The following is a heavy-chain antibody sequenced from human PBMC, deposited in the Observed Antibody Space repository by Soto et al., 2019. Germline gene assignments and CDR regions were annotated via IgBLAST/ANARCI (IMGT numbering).Heavy chain of an antibody. J-gene: IGHJ6*02. D-gene: IGHD6-6*01. V-gene: IGHV4-61*01. CDR2: IYYSGST. CDR3: ARCPGPASIAALLSQPDYYYYGMDV. CDR1: GGSVSSGSYY. Sequence: QVQLQESGPGLVKPSETLSLTCTVSGGSVSSGSYYWSWIRQPPGKGLEWIGYIYYSGSTNYNPSLKSRVTISVDTSKNQFSLKLSSVTAADTAVYYCARCPGPASIAALLSQPDYYYYGMDVWGQGTTVTVSS.